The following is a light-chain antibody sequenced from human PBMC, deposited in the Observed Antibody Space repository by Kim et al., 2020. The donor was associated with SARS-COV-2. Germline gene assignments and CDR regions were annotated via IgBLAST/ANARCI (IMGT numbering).Light chain of an antibody. CDR2: QDS. J-gene: IGLJ2*01. V-gene: IGLV3-1*01. Sequence: SYELTQPPSVSVSPGQTASITCSGDKLGDKYARWYQQKPGQSPVLVIYQDSKRPSGIPERFSGSNSGNTATLTISGTQAMDEADYYCQAWDSSTAVVFGGGTKLTVL. CDR1: KLGDKY. CDR3: QAWDSSTAVV.